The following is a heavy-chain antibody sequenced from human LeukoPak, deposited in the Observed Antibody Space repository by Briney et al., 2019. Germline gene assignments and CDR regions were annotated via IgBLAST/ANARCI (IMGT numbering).Heavy chain of an antibody. Sequence: PSETLSLTCTVSGGSISSYYWSWIRQPAGEGLEWIGHIYSTGSTNYNPSLKSRVTLSVDRSKNQFSLRLNSVTAADTAVYYCARETDFWSGYALRGYYYYYMDVWGKGTTVTVSS. D-gene: IGHD3-3*01. V-gene: IGHV4-4*07. CDR2: IYSTGST. CDR3: ARETDFWSGYALRGYYYYYMDV. J-gene: IGHJ6*03. CDR1: GGSISSYY.